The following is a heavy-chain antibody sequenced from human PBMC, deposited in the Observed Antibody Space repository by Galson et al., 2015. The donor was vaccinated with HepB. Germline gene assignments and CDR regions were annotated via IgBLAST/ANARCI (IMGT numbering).Heavy chain of an antibody. CDR1: GFNFRSYP. D-gene: IGHD4-11*01. V-gene: IGHV3-21*01. CDR2: ISSNGGYI. J-gene: IGHJ6*02. Sequence: SLRLSCAASGFNFRSYPMNWVRQAPGKGLEWVSSISSNGGYINFADSVKGRFTISRDNAKNSLYLQMNSLRAVDTAVYYCARGVYIKDGMDVWGQGTTVTVSS. CDR3: ARGVYIKDGMDV.